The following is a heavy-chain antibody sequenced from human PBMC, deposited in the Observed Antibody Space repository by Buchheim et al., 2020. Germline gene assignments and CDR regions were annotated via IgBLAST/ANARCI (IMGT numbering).Heavy chain of an antibody. D-gene: IGHD1-26*01. V-gene: IGHV3-30*03. CDR1: GFTFSVYA. Sequence: QVQLVESGGGVVQPGRSLRLSCAESGFTFSVYAMHWVRQAPGKGLEWVAVTSYDGSVTHYADSVKGRFTISRDNSKNTLYLEMNSLKLDDTSVYYCARSPGGKYEAYFDYWGQG. J-gene: IGHJ4*02. CDR3: ARSPGGKYEAYFDY. CDR2: TSYDGSVT.